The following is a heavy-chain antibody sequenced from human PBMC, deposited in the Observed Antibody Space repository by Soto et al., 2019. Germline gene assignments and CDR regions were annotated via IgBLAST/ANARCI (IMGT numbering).Heavy chain of an antibody. J-gene: IGHJ4*02. D-gene: IGHD4-17*01. V-gene: IGHV1-18*04. CDR2: SSAYNGNT. Sequence: QVQLVQTGAEVKKPGASVKVSCKASGYTFTSYGISWVRQAPGQGLEWMGWSSAYNGNTNYAQKLQGSDTMTTYTSTSIAYKELSSLRSDDTCVYYCAISGYGDYHSTDYWVQGTLVTVSS. CDR1: GYTFTSYG. CDR3: AISGYGDYHSTDY.